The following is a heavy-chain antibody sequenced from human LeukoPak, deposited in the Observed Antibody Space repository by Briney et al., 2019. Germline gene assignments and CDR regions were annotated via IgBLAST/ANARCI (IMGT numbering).Heavy chain of an antibody. J-gene: IGHJ4*02. CDR3: ARSRKNMVRGVIIVYYFDY. Sequence: PSETLSLTCTVSGGSISSSSYYWGWIRQPPGKGLEWIGSIYYSGSTYYNPSLKSRVTISVDTSKNQFSLKLSSVTAADTAVYYCARSRKNMVRGVIIVYYFDYWGQGTLVTVSS. CDR2: IYYSGST. CDR1: GGSISSSSYY. V-gene: IGHV4-39*01. D-gene: IGHD3-10*01.